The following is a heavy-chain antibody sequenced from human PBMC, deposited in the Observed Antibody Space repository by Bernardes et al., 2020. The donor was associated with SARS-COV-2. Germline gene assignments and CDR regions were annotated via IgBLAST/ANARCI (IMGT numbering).Heavy chain of an antibody. CDR2: IGSGSDFI. J-gene: IGHJ4*02. V-gene: IGHV3-21*01. CDR3: AREMADPGPLDY. D-gene: IGHD2-8*01. CDR1: GFKFGVHA. Sequence: GGSLRLSCVASGFKFGVHAIHWVRQAPGKGLEWVSFIGSGSDFIYYADSVKGRFTISRDNAKNSLYLQMNSLRAEDSAVYYCAREMADPGPLDYWGQGTLVTVSS.